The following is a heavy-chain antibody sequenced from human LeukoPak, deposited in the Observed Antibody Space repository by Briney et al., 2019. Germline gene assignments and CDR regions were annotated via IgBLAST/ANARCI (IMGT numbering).Heavy chain of an antibody. V-gene: IGHV3-30*03. J-gene: IGHJ6*02. CDR1: GFTVSSNY. CDR3: AREKVGATTFYYYYYGMDV. D-gene: IGHD1-26*01. Sequence: PGGSLRLSCAASGFTVSSNYMSWVRQAPGKGLEWVAVISYDGSNKYYADSVKGRFTISRDNSENTLYLQMNSLRAEDTAVYYCAREKVGATTFYYYYYGMDVWGQGTTVTVSS. CDR2: ISYDGSNK.